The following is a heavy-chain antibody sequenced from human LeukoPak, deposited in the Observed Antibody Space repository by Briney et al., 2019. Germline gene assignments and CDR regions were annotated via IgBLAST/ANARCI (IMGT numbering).Heavy chain of an antibody. D-gene: IGHD2-2*01. V-gene: IGHV1-69*06. Sequence: SVKVSCKASGGTFSSYAISWVRQAPGQGLEWMGGIIPIFGTANYAQKFQGRVTIAADKSTSTAYMELSSLRSEDTAVYYCARGYQLLIFDYWGQGTLVTVSS. CDR3: ARGYQLLIFDY. J-gene: IGHJ4*02. CDR2: IIPIFGTA. CDR1: GGTFSSYA.